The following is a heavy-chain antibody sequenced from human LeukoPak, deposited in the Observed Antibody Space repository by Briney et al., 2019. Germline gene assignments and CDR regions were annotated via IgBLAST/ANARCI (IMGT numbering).Heavy chain of an antibody. J-gene: IGHJ3*02. CDR2: INHSGST. D-gene: IGHD3-9*01. Sequence: SETLSLTCAVYGGSFSGYYWSWIRQPPGKGLEWIGEINHSGSTNYNPSLKSRVTISVDTSKNQFSLKLSSVTAADTAVYYCARGRIYDILTGYYKRGALDIWGQGTMVTVSS. V-gene: IGHV4-34*01. CDR3: ARGRIYDILTGYYKRGALDI. CDR1: GGSFSGYY.